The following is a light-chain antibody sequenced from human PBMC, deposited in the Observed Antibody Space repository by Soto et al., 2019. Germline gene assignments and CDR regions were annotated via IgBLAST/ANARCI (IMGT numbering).Light chain of an antibody. J-gene: IGKJ5*01. Sequence: EIVMTQSPATLSVSPGERATLSCRASQSVSSYLAWYRQKPGQAPRLLIYGASSRATGIPDRFSGSGSGTDFTLTISRLEPEDFAVYYCQQYGSSPLTFGQGTRLEI. CDR3: QQYGSSPLT. V-gene: IGKV3-20*01. CDR1: QSVSSY. CDR2: GAS.